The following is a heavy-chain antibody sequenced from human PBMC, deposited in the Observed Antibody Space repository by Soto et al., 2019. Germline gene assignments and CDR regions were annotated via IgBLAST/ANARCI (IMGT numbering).Heavy chain of an antibody. CDR1: GFTFSDFG. CDR3: AKKVTIYAVDPAGY. Sequence: PGGSLRLSCAASGFTFSDFGMSWVRQAPGEGLEWVSVISGSGDATYYAASVKGRFTLSRDNSKNTLYLQMNSLTVADTAVYYCAKKVTIYAVDPAGYWGQGTQVTVSS. CDR2: ISGSGDAT. J-gene: IGHJ4*02. D-gene: IGHD3-3*01. V-gene: IGHV3-23*01.